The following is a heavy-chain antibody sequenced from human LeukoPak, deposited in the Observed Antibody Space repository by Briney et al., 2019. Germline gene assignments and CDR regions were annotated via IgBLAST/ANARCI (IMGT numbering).Heavy chain of an antibody. CDR3: ARAYCTNGVCYPPGY. V-gene: IGHV1-8*01. J-gene: IGHJ4*02. CDR2: MNPNSGNT. D-gene: IGHD2-8*01. Sequence: ASVKVSCKASGYTFTSYDINWVRQATGQGLEWMGWMNPNSGNTGYAQKFQGRVTMTRNTSISTAYMELSSLRSEDTAVYYCARAYCTNGVCYPPGYWGQGTLVTVSS. CDR1: GYTFTSYD.